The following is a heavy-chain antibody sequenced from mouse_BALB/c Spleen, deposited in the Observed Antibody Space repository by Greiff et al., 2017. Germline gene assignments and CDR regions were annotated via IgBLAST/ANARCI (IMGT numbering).Heavy chain of an antibody. CDR2: IWGDGST. Sequence: VQGVESGPGLVAPSQSLSITCTVSGFSLTGYGVNWVRQPPGKGLEWLGMIWGDGSTDYNSALKSRLSISKDNSKSQVFLKMNSLQTDDTARYYCAREGYYRYDVFAYWGQGTLVTVSA. CDR3: AREGYYRYDVFAY. CDR1: GFSLTGYG. V-gene: IGHV2-6-7*01. J-gene: IGHJ3*01. D-gene: IGHD2-14*01.